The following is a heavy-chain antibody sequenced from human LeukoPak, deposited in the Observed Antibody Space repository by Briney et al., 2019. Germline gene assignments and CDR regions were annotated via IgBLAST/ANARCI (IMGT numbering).Heavy chain of an antibody. J-gene: IGHJ4*02. D-gene: IGHD2/OR15-2a*01. CDR1: GFTFSSYA. Sequence: PGGSLRLSCAASGFTFSSYAMTWGRQAPGKGLEGVSTISAGGTNTYYADSVKGRFTISRDNSKSTLYLQMNSLRAEDSAVYYCATRILAYFDYWGQGTLVTVSS. V-gene: IGHV3-23*01. CDR3: ATRILAYFDY. CDR2: ISAGGTNT.